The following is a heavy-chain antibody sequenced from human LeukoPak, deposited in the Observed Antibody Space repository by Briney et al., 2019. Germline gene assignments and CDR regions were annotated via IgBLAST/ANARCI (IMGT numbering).Heavy chain of an antibody. D-gene: IGHD3-3*01. V-gene: IGHV3-21*01. CDR1: GFTFSSYS. CDR3: ARPSSDVLRFLEWFFVY. Sequence: PGGSLRLSCAAPGFTFSSYSMNWVRQAPGKGLEWASSISSSSSYIYYADSVKGRFTISRDNAKNSLYLQMNSLRAEDTAVYYCARPSSDVLRFLEWFFVYWGQGTLVTVSS. CDR2: ISSSSSYI. J-gene: IGHJ4*02.